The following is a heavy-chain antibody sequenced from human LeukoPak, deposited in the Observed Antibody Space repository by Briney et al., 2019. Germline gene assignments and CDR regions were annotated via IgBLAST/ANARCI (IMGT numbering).Heavy chain of an antibody. Sequence: GGSLRLSCAASGFTFSSYEMNWVRQAPGEGLEWVSYISSSGSTIYYADSVKGRFTISRDNAKNSLYLQMNSLRAEDTAVYYCAKTTVTTSLPFDYWGQGTLVTVSS. J-gene: IGHJ4*02. D-gene: IGHD4-17*01. CDR3: AKTTVTTSLPFDY. CDR1: GFTFSSYE. V-gene: IGHV3-48*03. CDR2: ISSSGSTI.